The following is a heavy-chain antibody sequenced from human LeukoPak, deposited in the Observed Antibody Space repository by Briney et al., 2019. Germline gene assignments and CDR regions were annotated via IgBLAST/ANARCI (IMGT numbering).Heavy chain of an antibody. Sequence: AGGSLRLSCAASGFSFSSSEMNWVRQAPGKGLEWLSYISSSGRTIYYADSVKGRFTISRDNAKNSLYLQMNSLRAEDTAVYYCADITGGGSSSSGYWGQGTLVTVSS. CDR1: GFSFSSSE. CDR2: ISSSGRTI. V-gene: IGHV3-48*03. D-gene: IGHD6-6*01. J-gene: IGHJ4*02. CDR3: ADITGGGSSSSGY.